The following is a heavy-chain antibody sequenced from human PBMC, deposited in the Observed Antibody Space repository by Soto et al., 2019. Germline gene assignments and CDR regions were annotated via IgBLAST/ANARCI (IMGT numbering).Heavy chain of an antibody. D-gene: IGHD1-7*01. CDR2: IHGSGGAT. Sequence: GGSLRLSCVASGFTFSNYAMSWVRQAPGKGLEWVSSIHGSGGATYHADSVKGRFTISRDDSKNTPYLQMNSLRVEDTAVYYSARDAVPGNGLWNYFGPWGQGTLVSVTS. CDR3: ARDAVPGNGLWNYFGP. V-gene: IGHV3-23*01. CDR1: GFTFSNYA. J-gene: IGHJ5*02.